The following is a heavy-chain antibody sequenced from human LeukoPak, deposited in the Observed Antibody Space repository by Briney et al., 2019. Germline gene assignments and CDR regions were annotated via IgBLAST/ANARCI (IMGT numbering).Heavy chain of an antibody. D-gene: IGHD5/OR15-5a*01. CDR1: GGSISTYY. Sequence: SETLSLTCTVSGGSISTYYCRWIRQSPGKGLEWIGSIYYSGSTNYNPSLKSRVSISVDTSKNQFSLELSSVTAADTAVYYCAVNSTKHTFDIWGQGTMVTVSS. J-gene: IGHJ3*02. CDR3: AVNSTKHTFDI. CDR2: IYYSGST. V-gene: IGHV4-59*08.